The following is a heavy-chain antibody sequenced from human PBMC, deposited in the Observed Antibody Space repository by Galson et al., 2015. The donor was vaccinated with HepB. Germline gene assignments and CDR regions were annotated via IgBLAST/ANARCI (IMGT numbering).Heavy chain of an antibody. CDR1: GFTFSRYS. D-gene: IGHD2-15*01. Sequence: SLRLSCAASGFTFSRYSMHWVRQAPGKGLVWVSRINSDGSSTNYADSVKGRFTISRDNAKNTLYLQMNSLRAEDTAVYYCARTSGLFDYWGHGTLVTVSS. V-gene: IGHV3-74*01. CDR2: INSDGSST. CDR3: ARTSGLFDY. J-gene: IGHJ4*01.